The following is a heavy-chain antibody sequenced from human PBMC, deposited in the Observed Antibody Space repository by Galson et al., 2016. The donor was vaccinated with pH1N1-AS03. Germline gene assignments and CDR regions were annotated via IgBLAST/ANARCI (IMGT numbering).Heavy chain of an antibody. D-gene: IGHD3-10*01. CDR2: IIIGRGLPP. J-gene: IGHJ4*02. V-gene: IGHV4-34*12. CDR3: ARRPTGIDY. CDR1: RGSFGGAY. Sequence: ETLSLTCTVSRGSFGGAYWTWIRQPPGKGLEWIGGIIIGRGLPPTYNPSLKRRVTISIDTSRGELSLRLRSVTAADTGVYYCARRPTGIDYWGQGSQVTVSS.